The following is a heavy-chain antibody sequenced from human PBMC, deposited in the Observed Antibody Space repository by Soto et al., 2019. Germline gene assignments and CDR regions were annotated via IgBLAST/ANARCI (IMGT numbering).Heavy chain of an antibody. J-gene: IGHJ5*02. CDR3: ARSWGLYSSSSRVYSPWFDP. CDR1: GFTFNSHY. V-gene: IGHV3-48*03. CDR2: ISSSGRSI. D-gene: IGHD2-2*01. Sequence: PGGSLRLSCAGSGFTFNSHYMTWVRQAPGKGLEWISSISSSGRSIYYADSVKGRFTVSRDNAKNALYLQMNSLRAEDTAVYYWARSWGLYSSSSRVYSPWFDPSGRGTLVTVSS.